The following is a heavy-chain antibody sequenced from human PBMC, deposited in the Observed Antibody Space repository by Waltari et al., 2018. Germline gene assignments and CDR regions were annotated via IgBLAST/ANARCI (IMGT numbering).Heavy chain of an antibody. CDR1: GTAFSSFA. CDR2: IIPFFGTA. CDR3: ARDGGKRGYGSRTYYYYYGLDV. Sequence: QVHLVQSGAEVKKPGSSVRVSCKSSGTAFSSFAYIWVRQAPGQGLEWMGRIIPFFGTANYAQKFQGRVTFTADKSTSTAYMELSSLTSEDTAMYYCARDGGKRGYGSRTYYYYYGLDVWGQGTTVTVSS. V-gene: IGHV1-69*08. D-gene: IGHD3-10*01. J-gene: IGHJ6*02.